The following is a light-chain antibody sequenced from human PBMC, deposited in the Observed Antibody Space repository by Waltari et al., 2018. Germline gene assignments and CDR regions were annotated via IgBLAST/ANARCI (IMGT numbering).Light chain of an antibody. Sequence: QSVLTQPPSASGTHGQRVTISCSGSTTNTGSNSVNWYQPIPGAAPKMVIYRNEQRPSGVPDLFSGSKTGTSASLAISGLRSEDEADYYCAAWDDSLRGFIMFGGGTKLTVL. J-gene: IGLJ3*02. V-gene: IGLV1-47*01. CDR1: TTNTGSNS. CDR2: RNE. CDR3: AAWDDSLRGFIM.